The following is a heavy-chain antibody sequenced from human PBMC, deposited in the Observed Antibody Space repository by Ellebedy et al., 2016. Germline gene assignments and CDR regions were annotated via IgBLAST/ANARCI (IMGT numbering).Heavy chain of an antibody. CDR2: INPNSGGT. CDR1: GYTFTGYY. CDR3: AILAAAERRDYYYYGMDV. Sequence: ASVKVSCKASGYTFTGYYMHWARQAPGQGLEWMGWINPNSGGTNYAQKFQGWVTMTRDTSISTAYMELSRLRSDDTAVYYCAILAAAERRDYYYYGMDVWGQGTTVTVSS. D-gene: IGHD6-13*01. J-gene: IGHJ6*02. V-gene: IGHV1-2*04.